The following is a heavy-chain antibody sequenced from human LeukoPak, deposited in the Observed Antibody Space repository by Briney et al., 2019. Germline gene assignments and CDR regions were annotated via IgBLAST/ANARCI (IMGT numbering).Heavy chain of an antibody. V-gene: IGHV1-18*01. CDR2: ISAYNGNT. J-gene: IGHJ3*02. CDR3: ARVTPSRGNDAFDI. Sequence: GASVKVSCKASGYTFTSYGISWVRQAPGQGLEWMGWISAYNGNTNYAQKLQGRVTMTTDTSTSTAYMELRSLRSDDTAVYYCARVTPSRGNDAFDIWGQGTMVTVSS. CDR1: GYTFTSYG. D-gene: IGHD4-23*01.